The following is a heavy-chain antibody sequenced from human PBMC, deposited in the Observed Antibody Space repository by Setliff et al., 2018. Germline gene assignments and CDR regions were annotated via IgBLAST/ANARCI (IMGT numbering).Heavy chain of an antibody. J-gene: IGHJ4*02. CDR1: GGSISSHY. V-gene: IGHV4-4*07. CDR2: IYIGGSA. CDR3: ARSFSRREKFLLDY. Sequence: SETLSLTCTVSGGSISSHYWSWIRQPAGKGLEWIGHIYIGGSANYNPSLKSRVTMSIDTSKNQFSLKLNSVTAADTAVYYCARSFSRREKFLLDYWGQGALVTVSS.